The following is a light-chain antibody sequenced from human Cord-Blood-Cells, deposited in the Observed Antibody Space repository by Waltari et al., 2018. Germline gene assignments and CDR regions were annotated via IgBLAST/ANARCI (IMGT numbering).Light chain of an antibody. V-gene: IGKV1-9*01. J-gene: IGKJ4*01. CDR3: QQLNSYPLT. CDR2: AAS. CDR1: QGISSY. Sequence: HLTHSPSCLAACGGDRVTMTCRASQGISSYLDWYQQKPGKAPKLLIYAASTLQSGVPSRFSGSGSGTEFTLTISSLQPEDFATYYCQQLNSYPLTFGGGTKVEIK.